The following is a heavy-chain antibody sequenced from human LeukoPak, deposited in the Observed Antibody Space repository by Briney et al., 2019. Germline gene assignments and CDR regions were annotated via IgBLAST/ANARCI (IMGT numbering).Heavy chain of an antibody. D-gene: IGHD4-17*01. V-gene: IGHV3-23*01. Sequence: GGSLRLSCAASGFTFSSYAMSWVRQAPGKGLEWVSSISGSGGSTYYADSVKGRFTISRDNAKNTLYLEMNSVRAEDTAVYFCGREGATVETQIDYWGQGSLVTVSS. CDR1: GFTFSSYA. CDR3: GREGATVETQIDY. J-gene: IGHJ4*02. CDR2: ISGSGGST.